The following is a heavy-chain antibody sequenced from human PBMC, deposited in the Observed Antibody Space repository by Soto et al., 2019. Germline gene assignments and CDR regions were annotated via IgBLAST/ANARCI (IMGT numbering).Heavy chain of an antibody. V-gene: IGHV1-69*13. D-gene: IGHD2-21*01. Sequence: ASVKVSCKASGGTFSSYAISWVRQAPGQGLEWMGGIIPIFGTANYAQKFQGRVTITADESTSTAYMELSSLRSEDTAVYYCAVGLYSYYYYGMDVWGQGTTVTVSS. CDR2: IIPIFGTA. CDR1: GGTFSSYA. CDR3: AVGLYSYYYYGMDV. J-gene: IGHJ6*02.